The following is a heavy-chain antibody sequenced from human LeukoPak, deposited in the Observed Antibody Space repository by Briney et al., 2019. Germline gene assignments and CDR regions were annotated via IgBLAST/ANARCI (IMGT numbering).Heavy chain of an antibody. V-gene: IGHV4-34*01. CDR2: INHSGNT. CDR3: ARGLGGSSGCFGY. D-gene: IGHD6-19*01. CDR1: GGSFSGYY. Sequence: NPTETLSLTCAVCGGSFSGYYWSWIRQPPGKGLEWIGEINHSGNTNYIPSRKSRFTISIDTSKNQFSLKLSSVTAADTAGYYCARGLGGSSGCFGYWGQGTLVTVSS. J-gene: IGHJ4*02.